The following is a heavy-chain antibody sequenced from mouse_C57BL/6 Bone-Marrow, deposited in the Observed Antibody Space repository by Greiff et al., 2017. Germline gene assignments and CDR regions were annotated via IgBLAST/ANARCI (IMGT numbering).Heavy chain of an antibody. CDR1: GYAFSSYW. CDR3: ARVPLYYGSSYDYAMDY. Sequence: VQLQQSGAELVKPGASVKISCKASGYAFSSYWMNWVKQRPGKGLEWIGQIYPGDGDTNYNGKFKGKATLTADKSSSTAYMQLSSLTSEDSAVYFCARVPLYYGSSYDYAMDYWGQGTSVTVSS. D-gene: IGHD1-1*01. J-gene: IGHJ4*01. CDR2: IYPGDGDT. V-gene: IGHV1-80*01.